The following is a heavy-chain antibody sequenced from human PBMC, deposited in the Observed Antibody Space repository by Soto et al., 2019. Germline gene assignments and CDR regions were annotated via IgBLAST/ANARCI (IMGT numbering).Heavy chain of an antibody. CDR3: AKDLGDYGDYDDYYYYYYMDV. D-gene: IGHD4-17*01. V-gene: IGHV3-23*01. CDR2: ISGSGGST. CDR1: GFTFSSYA. J-gene: IGHJ6*03. Sequence: GGSLRLSCAASGFTFSSYAMSWVRQAPGKGLEWVSAISGSGGSTYYADSVKGRFTISRDNSKNTLYLQMNSLRAEDTAVYYCAKDLGDYGDYDDYYYYYYMDVWGKGTTVTVSS.